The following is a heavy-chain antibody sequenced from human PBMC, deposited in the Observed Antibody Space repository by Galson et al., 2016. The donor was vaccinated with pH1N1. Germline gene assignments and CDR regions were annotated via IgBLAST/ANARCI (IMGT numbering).Heavy chain of an antibody. Sequence: SETLSLTCTVSGGSISSSSYYWGRIRQPPGKGLEWIGSIYYSGSTYYTASLKSRVTIYVDTSKNQFSLKLNSVTAADTAVYYCARRQVGGTGTFDSWGQGTLVTVSS. V-gene: IGHV4-39*01. J-gene: IGHJ4*02. D-gene: IGHD1-26*01. CDR3: ARRQVGGTGTFDS. CDR2: IYYSGST. CDR1: GGSISSSSYY.